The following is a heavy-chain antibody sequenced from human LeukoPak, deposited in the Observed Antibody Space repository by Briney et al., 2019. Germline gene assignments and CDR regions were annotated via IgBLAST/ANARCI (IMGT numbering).Heavy chain of an antibody. CDR3: ARGVDTLVVHFDY. V-gene: IGHV4-59*01. CDR1: GGSISSYY. J-gene: IGHJ4*02. Sequence: PQTLSLTCTVSGGSISSYYWSWIRQPPGKGLEWIGYIYYRGRTNYNPSLKSRVTISVDTSKNQFSLKLSSVTAADTAVYYCARGVDTLVVHFDYWGQGTLVTVSS. CDR2: IYYRGRT. D-gene: IGHD2-15*01.